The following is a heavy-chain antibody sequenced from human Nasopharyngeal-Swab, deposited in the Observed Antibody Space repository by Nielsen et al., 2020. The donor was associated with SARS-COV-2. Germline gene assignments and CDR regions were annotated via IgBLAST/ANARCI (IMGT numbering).Heavy chain of an antibody. J-gene: IGHJ6*02. D-gene: IGHD3-10*01. CDR2: IYYSGST. V-gene: IGHV4-59*13. CDR3: ARDTGVEYYYGSGGYGMDV. CDR1: GGSISSYY. Sequence: SETLSLTCTVSGGSISSYYWSWIRQPPGKGLEWIGYIYYSGSTNYNPSLKSRVTISVDTSKNQFSLKLSFVTAADTAVYYCARDTGVEYYYGSGGYGMDVWGQGTTVTVSS.